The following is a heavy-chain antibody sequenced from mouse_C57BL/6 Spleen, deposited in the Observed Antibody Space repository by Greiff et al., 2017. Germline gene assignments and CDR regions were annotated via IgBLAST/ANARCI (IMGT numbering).Heavy chain of an antibody. V-gene: IGHV1-9*01. CDR1: GSTFTGYW. CDR2: FLPGSGST. Sequence: QVQLKQSGAELMKPGASVKLSCKATGSTFTGYWIEWVKQRPGHGLEWIGEFLPGSGSTNYNGKFKGKATLTADKSSSTAYMQLSSLTSEDSAVYFCARNYGSSYDYWGQGTTLTVSS. D-gene: IGHD1-1*01. J-gene: IGHJ2*01. CDR3: ARNYGSSYDY.